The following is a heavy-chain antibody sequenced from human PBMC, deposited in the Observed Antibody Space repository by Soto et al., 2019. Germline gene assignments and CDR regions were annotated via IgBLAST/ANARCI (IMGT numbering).Heavy chain of an antibody. CDR3: ARGAPGMTSSGVDA. CDR2: INPNSGGT. V-gene: IGHV1-2*02. D-gene: IGHD6-6*01. CDR1: GYTFTGYY. J-gene: IGHJ6*02. Sequence: ASVKVSCKASGYTFTGYYMHWVRQAPGQGLEWMGWINPNSGGTNYAQKFQGRVTMTRDTSISTAYMELSRLRSDDTAVYYCARGAPGMTSSGVDAWGQGTTVTVSS.